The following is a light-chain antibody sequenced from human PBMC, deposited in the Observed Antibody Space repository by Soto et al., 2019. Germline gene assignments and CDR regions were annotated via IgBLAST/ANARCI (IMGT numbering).Light chain of an antibody. V-gene: IGKV3-20*01. CDR2: GAS. Sequence: EIVLTQSPGTLSLSPGERATLSCRASQSVSSNRLAWYQQKPGQAPRLLIYGASTRATGIPDRFSGSGSGTDFTLTISRLEPEDFAVYHCQQYGTSALYTFGQGTKLEIK. J-gene: IGKJ2*01. CDR1: QSVSSNR. CDR3: QQYGTSALYT.